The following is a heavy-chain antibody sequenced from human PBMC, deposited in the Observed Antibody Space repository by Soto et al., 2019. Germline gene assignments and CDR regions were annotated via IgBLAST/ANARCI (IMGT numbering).Heavy chain of an antibody. Sequence: QVQLMQSGAEVKKPGDSVKVSCKNSGYIFSDYGINWVRQAPGQGREWMGWISGYSGNANLAQKFQRRVTMTTDKSTRTAYMELRRLRSDDTSVYYCAKRTSGTTWGESDYWGQGTLVTVSS. CDR1: GYIFSDYG. D-gene: IGHD4-17*01. CDR2: ISGYSGNA. J-gene: IGHJ4*02. CDR3: AKRTSGTTWGESDY. V-gene: IGHV1-18*04.